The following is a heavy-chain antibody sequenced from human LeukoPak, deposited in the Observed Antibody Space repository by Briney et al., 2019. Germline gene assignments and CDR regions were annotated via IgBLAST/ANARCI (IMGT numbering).Heavy chain of an antibody. CDR3: AKDPPVGDFWSGYNRY. CDR2: ISGSGGST. CDR1: GFTFSSYA. Sequence: GSLRLSCAASGFTFSSYAMSWVRQAPGKGLEWVSAISGSGGSTYYADSVKGRFTISRDNSKNTLYLQMNSLRAEDTAVYYCAKDPPVGDFWSGYNRYWGQGTLVTVSS. J-gene: IGHJ4*02. V-gene: IGHV3-23*01. D-gene: IGHD3-3*01.